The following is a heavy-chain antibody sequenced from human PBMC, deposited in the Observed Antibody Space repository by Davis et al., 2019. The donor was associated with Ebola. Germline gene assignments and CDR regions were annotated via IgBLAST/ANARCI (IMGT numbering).Heavy chain of an antibody. J-gene: IGHJ4*02. D-gene: IGHD3-16*01. CDR1: GFSFSYYA. CDR2: VSASGDIT. CDR3: ARGGETRLEY. Sequence: PGGSLRLSCAASGFSFSYYAMTWVRQAPGKGLDWVSYVSASGDITYYADSVKGRFTISRDNSKTTLSLQMNSLRAEDTAVYYCARGGETRLEYWGQGTLVTVSS. V-gene: IGHV3-23*01.